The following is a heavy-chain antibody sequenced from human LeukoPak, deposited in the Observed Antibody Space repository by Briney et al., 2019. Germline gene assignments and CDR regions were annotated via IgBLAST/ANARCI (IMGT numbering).Heavy chain of an antibody. D-gene: IGHD1-26*01. V-gene: IGHV1-8*03. CDR3: ARGGIVTVPFDP. J-gene: IGHJ5*02. Sequence: WASVKVSCKASGYTFTSYDINWVRQATGQGLEWMGWMNPNSGNTGYAQKVQGGVTITRNTSLSTAYMELSSLRSEDTAVYYCARGGIVTVPFDPWGQGTLVTVSS. CDR1: GYTFTSYD. CDR2: MNPNSGNT.